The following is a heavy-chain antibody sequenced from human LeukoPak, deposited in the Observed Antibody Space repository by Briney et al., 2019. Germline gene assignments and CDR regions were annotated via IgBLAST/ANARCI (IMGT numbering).Heavy chain of an antibody. D-gene: IGHD2-15*01. CDR2: ISSSSSYI. V-gene: IGHV3-21*01. Sequence: PGGSLRLSCAASGFTFRSYSMNWVRQAPGKGLEWISSISSSSSYIYYADSVKGRFTISRDNAKNSLYLQMNSLRAEDTAVYYCARGGYCSGGSCPPGYWFDPWGQGTLVTVSS. CDR1: GFTFRSYS. CDR3: ARGGYCSGGSCPPGYWFDP. J-gene: IGHJ5*02.